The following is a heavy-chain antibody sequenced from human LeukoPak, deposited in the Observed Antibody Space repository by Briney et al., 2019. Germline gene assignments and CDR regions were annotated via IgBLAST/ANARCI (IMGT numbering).Heavy chain of an antibody. D-gene: IGHD3-10*01. Sequence: SETLSLTCAVYGGSFSGYYWSWIHQPPGKGLEWIGEINHSGSTNYNPSLKSRVTISVDTSKNQFSLKLSSVTAAGTAVYYCAREMVRGVIAYGMDVWGKGTTVTVSS. CDR2: INHSGST. CDR1: GGSFSGYY. V-gene: IGHV4-34*01. J-gene: IGHJ6*04. CDR3: AREMVRGVIAYGMDV.